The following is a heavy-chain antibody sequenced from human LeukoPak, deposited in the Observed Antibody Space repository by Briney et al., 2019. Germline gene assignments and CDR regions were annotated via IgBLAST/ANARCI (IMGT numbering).Heavy chain of an antibody. CDR3: AREYYDSSEFDS. Sequence: ASVKVSCKTSGNTFTGYYIHWVRQAPGQGLERLGRINPNSGDTKYAPKFQGRVTMTRDTSISTIYMELSSLRSDDTAVYYCAREYYDSSEFDSWGQGTLVTVSS. D-gene: IGHD3-22*01. CDR1: GNTFTGYY. CDR2: INPNSGDT. J-gene: IGHJ4*02. V-gene: IGHV1-2*06.